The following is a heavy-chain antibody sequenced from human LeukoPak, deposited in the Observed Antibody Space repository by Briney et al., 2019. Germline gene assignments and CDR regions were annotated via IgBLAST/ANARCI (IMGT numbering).Heavy chain of an antibody. CDR3: ARGGKLTMLRGVIDY. D-gene: IGHD3-10*01. J-gene: IGHJ4*02. V-gene: IGHV3-7*01. CDR1: GFTVSTNS. Sequence: GGSLRLSCTVSGFTVSTNSMTWVRQAPGKGLEWVANIKEDGSEKYYVDSVKGRFTISRDNAKNSLFLQMNSLRAEDTAVYYCARGGKLTMLRGVIDYWGQGTLVTVSS. CDR2: IKEDGSEK.